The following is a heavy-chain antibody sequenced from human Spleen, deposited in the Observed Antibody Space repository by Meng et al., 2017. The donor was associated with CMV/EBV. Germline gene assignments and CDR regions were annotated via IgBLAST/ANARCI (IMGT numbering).Heavy chain of an antibody. CDR3: ARENTTTVTYFDY. CDR1: GWSFIGYY. CDR2: VNHSGST. V-gene: IGHV4-34*01. J-gene: IGHJ4*02. Sequence: CAVYGWSFIGYYWSWIRQPPGKGLEWIGEVNHSGSTNYNPSLKSRVTISVDTSKNQFSLKLSSVTAADTAVYYCARENTTTVTYFDYWGQGTLVTVSS. D-gene: IGHD4-17*01.